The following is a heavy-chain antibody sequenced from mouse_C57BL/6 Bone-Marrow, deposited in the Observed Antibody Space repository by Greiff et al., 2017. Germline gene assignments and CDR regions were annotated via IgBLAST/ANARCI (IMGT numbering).Heavy chain of an antibody. CDR1: GYTFTSYW. V-gene: IGHV1-69*01. D-gene: IGHD1-1*01. CDR2: IDPSGSYT. J-gene: IGHJ2*01. CDR3: ARDGYGSSYAVFDY. Sequence: VQLQQPGAELVMPGASVKLSCQASGYTFTSYWMHWVKQRPGQGLEWIGEIDPSGSYTNYNQKFKGKSTLTVDKASSTADMQLSSLTAEDSAVYYCARDGYGSSYAVFDYWGQGTTLTVSS.